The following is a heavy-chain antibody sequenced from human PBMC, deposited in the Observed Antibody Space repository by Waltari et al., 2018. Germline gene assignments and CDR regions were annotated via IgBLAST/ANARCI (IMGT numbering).Heavy chain of an antibody. V-gene: IGHV4-34*01. CDR1: GGSFSGYY. D-gene: IGHD6-19*01. Sequence: QVQLQQWGAGLLKPSATLSLTCAVYGGSFSGYYWSWIRQSPGKGLEWIGEINHSGSTNYNPSLKSRVTISVDTSKNQFSLKVSSVTAADTAVYYCARQFSSGWYSEYWGQGTLVTVSS. CDR2: INHSGST. J-gene: IGHJ4*02. CDR3: ARQFSSGWYSEY.